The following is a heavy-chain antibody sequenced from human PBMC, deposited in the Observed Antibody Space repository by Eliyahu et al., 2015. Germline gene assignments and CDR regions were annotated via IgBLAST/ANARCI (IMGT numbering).Heavy chain of an antibody. Sequence: EVQLLQSGGGLVQPGGSLRLSCAASGFTFTHYAXTWVRQAPGKGLGWLSSVTAPGDTTYYADSVKGRFTISRDNSKNTVYLQMKSLRAEDTAVYYCAKDWESGSYCHFDYWGRGTLVTVSS. J-gene: IGHJ4*02. D-gene: IGHD1-26*01. V-gene: IGHV3-23*01. CDR1: GFTFTHYA. CDR3: AKDWESGSYCHFDY. CDR2: VTAPGDTT.